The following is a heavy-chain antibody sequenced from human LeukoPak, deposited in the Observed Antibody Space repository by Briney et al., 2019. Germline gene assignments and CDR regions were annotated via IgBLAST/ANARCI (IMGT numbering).Heavy chain of an antibody. CDR2: INPNSGGT. V-gene: IGHV1-2*02. CDR3: ARDGVPAEGYYYDSSGETDY. Sequence: ASVKVSCKASGYTFTGYYMHWVRQAPGQGLEWMGWINPNSGGTNYAQKFQGRVTMTRDTSISTAYMELSRLRSDDTAVYYCARDGVPAEGYYYDSSGETDYWGQGTLVTVSS. D-gene: IGHD3-22*01. J-gene: IGHJ4*02. CDR1: GYTFTGYY.